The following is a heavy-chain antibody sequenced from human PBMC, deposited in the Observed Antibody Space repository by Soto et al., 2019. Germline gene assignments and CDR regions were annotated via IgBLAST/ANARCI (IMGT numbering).Heavy chain of an antibody. D-gene: IGHD6-19*01. CDR2: IDWDDDK. J-gene: IGHJ4*02. CDR3: ARTPAVAGRGPYYFDY. V-gene: IGHV2-70*01. Sequence: SGPTLVNPTQTLTLTCTFSGFSLSTSGMCVSWIRQPPGKALEWLALIDWDDDKYYSTSLKTRLTISKDTSKNQVVLTMTNMDPVDTATYYCARTPAVAGRGPYYFDYWGQGTLVTVSS. CDR1: GFSLSTSGMC.